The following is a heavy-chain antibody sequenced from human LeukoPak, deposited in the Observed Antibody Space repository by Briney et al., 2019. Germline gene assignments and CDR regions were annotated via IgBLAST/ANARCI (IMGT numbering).Heavy chain of an antibody. CDR3: TRGCSGGSCYSGYGMDV. J-gene: IGHJ6*02. V-gene: IGHV4-61*02. CDR2: TYSTGNT. D-gene: IGHD2-15*01. Sequence: SQTLSLTCTVSGGSINSGGYYWSWLRQPAGKGLEWIGRTYSTGNTNYKPSLESRVTISVDTSKNQFSLKLTSVTAADTAIYYCTRGCSGGSCYSGYGMDVWGQGTTVTVSS. CDR1: GGSINSGGYY.